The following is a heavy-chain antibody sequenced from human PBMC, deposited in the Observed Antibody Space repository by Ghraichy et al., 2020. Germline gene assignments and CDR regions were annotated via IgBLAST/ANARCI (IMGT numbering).Heavy chain of an antibody. CDR3: ARMVRHNWFDP. CDR2: ISAFNGYT. D-gene: IGHD3-10*01. V-gene: IGHV1-18*04. J-gene: IGHJ5*02. CDR1: GYTFTTYS. Sequence: ASVKVSCKTSGYTFTTYSVSWVRQAPGQGPEWMGWISAFNGYTKYAQNFQGRVTMTTNTSTSTASMELRSLRSDDTAVYYCARMVRHNWFDPWGQGTLVTGSS.